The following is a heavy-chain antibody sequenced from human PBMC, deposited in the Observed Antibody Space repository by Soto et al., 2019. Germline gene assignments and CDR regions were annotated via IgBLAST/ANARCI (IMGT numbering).Heavy chain of an antibody. J-gene: IGHJ6*02. CDR1: GGTFSSYT. V-gene: IGHV1-69*08. CDR2: IIPILGIA. Sequence: QVQLVQSRAEVKKPGSSVNVSCKASGGTFSSYTISWVRRAPGQGLEWMGRIIPILGIANYAQKFQGRVTITADKSTSTAYMELSSLRSEDTAVYYCARELYGMDVWGQGTTVTVSS. CDR3: ARELYGMDV.